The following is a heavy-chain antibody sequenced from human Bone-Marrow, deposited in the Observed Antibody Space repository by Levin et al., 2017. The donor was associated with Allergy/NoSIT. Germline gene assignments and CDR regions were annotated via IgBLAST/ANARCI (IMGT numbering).Heavy chain of an antibody. Sequence: GGSLRLSCKASGYTFTSYYMHWVRQAPGQGLEWMGIINPSGGSTSYAQKFQGRVTMTRDTSTSTVYMELSSLRSEDTAVYYCATYDRSSSSFDYWGQGTLVTVSS. J-gene: IGHJ4*02. CDR3: ATYDRSSSSFDY. V-gene: IGHV1-46*01. CDR1: GYTFTSYY. CDR2: INPSGGST. D-gene: IGHD6-6*01.